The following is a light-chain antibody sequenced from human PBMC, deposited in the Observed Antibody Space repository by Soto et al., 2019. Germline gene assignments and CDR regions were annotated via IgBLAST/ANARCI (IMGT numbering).Light chain of an antibody. Sequence: EIVLTQSPGTLSLSPGERATLSCRASQSVSSSYLAWYQQKPGQAPRLPIYGASMRATGIPDRFSGSGSGTDFTLTISRLEPEDFAVYYCQQCGSSSTFGQGTRLEIK. CDR1: QSVSSSY. J-gene: IGKJ5*01. V-gene: IGKV3-20*01. CDR3: QQCGSSST. CDR2: GAS.